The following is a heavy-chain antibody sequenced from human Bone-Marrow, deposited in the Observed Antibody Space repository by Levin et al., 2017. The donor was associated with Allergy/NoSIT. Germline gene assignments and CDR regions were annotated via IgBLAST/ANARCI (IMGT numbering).Heavy chain of an antibody. CDR1: GYTFTSYD. D-gene: IGHD6-13*01. CDR3: ARGLRLEAAAPLDYYYYMDV. V-gene: IGHV1-8*01. CDR2: MNPNSGNT. J-gene: IGHJ6*03. Sequence: WASVKVSCKASGYTFTSYDINWVRQATGQGLEWMGWMNPNSGNTGYAQKFQGRVTMTRNTSISTAYMELSSLRSEDTAVYYCARGLRLEAAAPLDYYYYMDVWGKGTTVTVSS.